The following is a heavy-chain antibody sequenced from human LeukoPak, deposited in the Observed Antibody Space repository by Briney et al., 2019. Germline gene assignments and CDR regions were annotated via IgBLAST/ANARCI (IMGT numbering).Heavy chain of an antibody. V-gene: IGHV3-15*01. CDR2: IKSKTDGGTT. Sequence: PGGSLRLSCAASGFTFSNAWMSWVRQAPGKGLEWVGRIKSKTDGGTTDYAAPVKGRFTISRDDSKNTLYLQMNSLKTEDTAVYYCTAIVGATTEDYYYYGMDVWGQGTTVTVSS. D-gene: IGHD1-26*01. CDR3: TAIVGATTEDYYYYGMDV. J-gene: IGHJ6*02. CDR1: GFTFSNAW.